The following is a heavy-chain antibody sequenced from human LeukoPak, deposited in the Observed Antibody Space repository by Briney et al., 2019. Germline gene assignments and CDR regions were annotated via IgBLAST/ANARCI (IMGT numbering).Heavy chain of an antibody. CDR2: IKQDGSDK. J-gene: IGHJ4*02. CDR1: GFTFTKYW. CDR3: AREVWGPEY. Sequence: GGSLRLSCAASGFTFTKYWMTWVRQAPGKGLEWVGNIKQDGSDKNYMDSVKGRFTISRDNTKNSVYLQMSSLRAEDTAVYYCAREVWGPEYWGQGTLVTVSS. V-gene: IGHV3-7*01. D-gene: IGHD1-14*01.